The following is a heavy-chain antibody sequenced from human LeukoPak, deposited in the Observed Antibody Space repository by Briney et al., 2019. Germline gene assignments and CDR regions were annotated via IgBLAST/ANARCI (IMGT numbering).Heavy chain of an antibody. Sequence: SETLSLTCTVSGVSVSSGSYYWSWIRQPPGKGLEWIGYIYYSGSTNYNPSLKSRVTISVDTSKNQFSLKLSSVTAADTAVYYCARDRWQQLFLEGYGMDVWGQGTTVTVSS. V-gene: IGHV4-61*01. D-gene: IGHD6-13*01. CDR2: IYYSGST. J-gene: IGHJ6*02. CDR3: ARDRWQQLFLEGYGMDV. CDR1: GVSVSSGSYY.